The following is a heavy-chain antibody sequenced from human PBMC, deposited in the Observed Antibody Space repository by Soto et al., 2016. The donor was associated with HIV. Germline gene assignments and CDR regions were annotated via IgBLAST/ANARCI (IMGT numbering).Heavy chain of an antibody. CDR3: ARGGFLTGYSFDH. CDR1: GFTVSSNY. V-gene: IGHV3-66*01. D-gene: IGHD3-9*01. J-gene: IGHJ4*02. Sequence: EVQLVESGGGLVQPGGSLRLSCAASGFTVSSNYMSWVRQAPGKGLEWVSVIYSGGSTYYADSVKGRFTISRDNSKNTLYLQMNSLRAEDTAVYYCARGGFLTGYSFDHWGQGTLVTVSS. CDR2: IYSGGST.